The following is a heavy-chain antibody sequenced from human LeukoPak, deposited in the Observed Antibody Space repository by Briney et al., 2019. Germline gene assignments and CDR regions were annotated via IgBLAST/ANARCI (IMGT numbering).Heavy chain of an antibody. CDR3: ARGIVAAFVY. D-gene: IGHD6-13*01. CDR1: GGSFSGYY. CDR2: INHSGST. V-gene: IGHV4-34*01. Sequence: SETLSLTCAVYGGSFSGYYWSWIRQPPGKGLEWIGEINHSGSTNYNPSLKSRVTISVDTSKNQFSLKLSSVTAADTAVYYCARGIVAAFVYWGQGTLVTVSS. J-gene: IGHJ4*02.